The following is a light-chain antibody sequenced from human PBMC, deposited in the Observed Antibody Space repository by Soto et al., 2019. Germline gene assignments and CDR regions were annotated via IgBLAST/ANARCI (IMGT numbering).Light chain of an antibody. CDR3: GSWDSSLSPYV. V-gene: IGLV1-51*01. Sequence: SVLTQPPSMSAALGQNVTISCSRSISNIGGNSVSWYQQLPGTAPKLLIYDDNKRPSGITDRFSGSKSGTSATLGITGFQTGDEAYYYCGSWDSSLSPYVFGTGTKV. CDR2: DDN. J-gene: IGLJ1*01. CDR1: ISNIGGNS.